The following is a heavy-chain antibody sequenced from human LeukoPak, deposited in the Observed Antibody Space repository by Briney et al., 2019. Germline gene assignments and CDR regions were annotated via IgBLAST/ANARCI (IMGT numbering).Heavy chain of an antibody. Sequence: GGSVTVSCKASGGTFSSYAISWVRQAPGQGLEWMGGIIPIFGTANYAQKFQGRVTITADESTSTAYMELSSLRSEDTAVYYCARDLSSSGWSPFDYWGQGTLVTVSS. D-gene: IGHD6-19*01. CDR1: GGTFSSYA. CDR3: ARDLSSSGWSPFDY. CDR2: IIPIFGTA. V-gene: IGHV1-69*01. J-gene: IGHJ4*02.